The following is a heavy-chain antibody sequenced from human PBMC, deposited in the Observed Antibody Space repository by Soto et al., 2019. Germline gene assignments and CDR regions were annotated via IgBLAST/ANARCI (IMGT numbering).Heavy chain of an antibody. CDR3: ARDPHVNTYYYGSGSYYNYY. CDR1: GFTFSSYS. D-gene: IGHD3-10*01. Sequence: LRLSCAASGFTFSSYSMNWVRQAPGKGLEWVSSISSSSSYIYYADSVKGRFTISRDNAKNSLYLQMNSLGAEDTAVYYCARDPHVNTYYYGSGSYYNYYWGQGTLVTVSS. J-gene: IGHJ4*02. V-gene: IGHV3-21*01. CDR2: ISSSSSYI.